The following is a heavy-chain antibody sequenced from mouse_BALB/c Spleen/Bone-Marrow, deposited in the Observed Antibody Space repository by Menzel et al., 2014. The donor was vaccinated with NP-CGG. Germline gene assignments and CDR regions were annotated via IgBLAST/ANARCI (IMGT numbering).Heavy chain of an antibody. CDR1: GFTFTDYY. CDR3: ARDNGSSPSYWFFNV. Sequence: DVKLVESGGGLVQPGGSLRLSCVPSGFTFTDYYMTWVRQPSGKALEWLSFIRNEANGYTTEYSASVKGRFTISRDNSQSILYLQMNTLRPEDSATYYCARDNGSSPSYWFFNVWGAGTTVTVSS. CDR2: IRNEANGYTT. D-gene: IGHD1-1*01. J-gene: IGHJ1*01. V-gene: IGHV7-3*02.